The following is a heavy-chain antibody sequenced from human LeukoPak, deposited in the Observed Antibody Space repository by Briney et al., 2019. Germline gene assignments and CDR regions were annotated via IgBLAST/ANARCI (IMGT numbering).Heavy chain of an antibody. CDR3: AKSRKGGSYYYYGMDV. D-gene: IGHD2-15*01. J-gene: IGHJ6*02. CDR1: GFTFSSYA. CDR2: IGGSGGST. Sequence: TGGSLRLSCAASGFTFSSYAMSWVRQAPGKGLEWVSAIGGSGGSTYYADSVKGRFTISRDNSKNTLYLQMNSLRAEDTAVYYCAKSRKGGSYYYYGMDVWGQGTTVTVSS. V-gene: IGHV3-23*01.